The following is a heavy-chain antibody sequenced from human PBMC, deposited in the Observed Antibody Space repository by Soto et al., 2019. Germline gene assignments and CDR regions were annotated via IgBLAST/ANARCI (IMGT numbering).Heavy chain of an antibody. D-gene: IGHD3-16*02. Sequence: EVQLLESGGGLVQPGGSLRLSCAASGFTFSSYAMSWVRQAPGKGLEWVSAISGSGGSTYYADSVKGLFTISKDNSKNTLYLQMNSLRAEDTAVYYCAKLFAPTIVIFDYCGQGTLVTVSS. CDR3: AKLFAPTIVIFDY. CDR1: GFTFSSYA. CDR2: ISGSGGST. V-gene: IGHV3-23*01. J-gene: IGHJ4*02.